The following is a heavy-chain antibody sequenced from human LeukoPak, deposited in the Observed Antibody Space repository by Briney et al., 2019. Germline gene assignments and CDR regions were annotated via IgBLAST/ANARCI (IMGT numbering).Heavy chain of an antibody. CDR3: ASSRNLYSYGYGNAFDT. CDR2: IYPGDSDT. D-gene: IGHD5-18*01. V-gene: IGHV5-51*01. CDR1: GYSFTSYW. Sequence: GESLKISCKGSGYSFTSYWIGWVRQMPGKGLEWMGIIYPGDSDTRYSPSFQGQVTISADKSISTAYLQWSSLKASDTAMYYCASSRNLYSYGYGNAFDTWGQGTMVTVSS. J-gene: IGHJ3*02.